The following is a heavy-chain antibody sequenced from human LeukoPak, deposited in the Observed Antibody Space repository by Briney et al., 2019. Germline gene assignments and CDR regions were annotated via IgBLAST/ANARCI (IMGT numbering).Heavy chain of an antibody. CDR1: GFTFSTYN. Sequence: GSLRLSCSASGFTFSTYNMNWVRQAPGKGLDWVSFIGTSSGAIYYADSVKGRFTISRDNAKNSLYLQMNSLRAEDTAVYYCARKYCSSTSCLFDNWGQGTLVTVSS. J-gene: IGHJ4*02. CDR3: ARKYCSSTSCLFDN. V-gene: IGHV3-48*04. D-gene: IGHD2-2*01. CDR2: IGTSSGAI.